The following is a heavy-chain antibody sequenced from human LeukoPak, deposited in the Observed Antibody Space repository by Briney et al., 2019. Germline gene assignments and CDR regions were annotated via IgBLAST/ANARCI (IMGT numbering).Heavy chain of an antibody. CDR3: ARVLVAAAVSRCYFDY. CDR1: GYTFTSYG. Sequence: GASVKVSCKASGYTFTSYGISWVRQAPGQGLEWMGWISAYNGNTNYAQKLQGRVTMTTDTSTSTAYMELRSLRSDGTAVYYCARVLVAAAVSRCYFDYWGQGTLVTVSS. V-gene: IGHV1-18*01. CDR2: ISAYNGNT. D-gene: IGHD6-13*01. J-gene: IGHJ4*02.